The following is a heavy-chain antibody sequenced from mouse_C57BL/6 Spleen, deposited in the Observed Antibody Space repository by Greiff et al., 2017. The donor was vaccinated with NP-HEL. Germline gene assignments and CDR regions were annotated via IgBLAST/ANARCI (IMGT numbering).Heavy chain of an antibody. CDR3: TRCGTTEGAMDY. D-gene: IGHD1-1*01. CDR1: GYTFTDYE. V-gene: IGHV1-15*01. J-gene: IGHJ4*01. CDR2: IDPETGGT. Sequence: VQLQESGAELVRPGASVTLSCKASGYTFTDYEMHWVKQTPVHGLEWIGAIDPETGGTAYNQKFKGKAILTADKSSSTAYMELRSLTSEDSAVYYCTRCGTTEGAMDYWGQGTSVTVSS.